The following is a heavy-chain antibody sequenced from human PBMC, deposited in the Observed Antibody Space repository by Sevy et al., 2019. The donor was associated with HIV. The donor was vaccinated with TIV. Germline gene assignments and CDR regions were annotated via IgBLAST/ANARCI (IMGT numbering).Heavy chain of an antibody. D-gene: IGHD3-22*01. Sequence: GGSLRLSCAASGFTVSSNYMSWVRQAPGKGLEWVSVIYSGGSTYYADSVKGRFTISRDNSKNTLYLQMNSLRAEDTALYYCARGLGAGDYYDSSGYYSDDAFDIWGQGTMVTVSS. J-gene: IGHJ3*02. CDR3: ARGLGAGDYYDSSGYYSDDAFDI. V-gene: IGHV3-53*01. CDR1: GFTVSSNY. CDR2: IYSGGST.